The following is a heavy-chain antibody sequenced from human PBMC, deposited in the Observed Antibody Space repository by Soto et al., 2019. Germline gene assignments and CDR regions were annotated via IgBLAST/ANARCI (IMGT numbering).Heavy chain of an antibody. CDR3: AREGGIVGATAADY. CDR1: GGSISSGGYY. D-gene: IGHD1-26*01. CDR2: ICYSGST. J-gene: IGHJ4*02. V-gene: IGHV4-31*03. Sequence: QVQLQESGPGLVKPSQTLSLTCTVSGGSISSGGYYWSWIRQHPGKGREWIGYICYSGSTYYNPSLKSRVTIAVDTSKNQFSLKLSSVTAADTAVYDCAREGGIVGATAADYWGQGTLVTVSS.